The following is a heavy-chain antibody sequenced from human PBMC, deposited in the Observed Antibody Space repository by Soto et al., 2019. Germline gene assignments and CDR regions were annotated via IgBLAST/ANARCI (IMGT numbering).Heavy chain of an antibody. V-gene: IGHV1-46*03. Sequence: ASVKVSCKASGYIFTSYYIHWVRQAPGQGLEWMGWINPFDGSRMFAQSFQGRVTMTRDTSTSTVYMEVSSLRSEDTAVYYCSRVAPGATSPFDHWGQGTLVTVSS. D-gene: IGHD1-1*01. CDR1: GYIFTSYY. CDR2: INPFDGSR. CDR3: SRVAPGATSPFDH. J-gene: IGHJ4*02.